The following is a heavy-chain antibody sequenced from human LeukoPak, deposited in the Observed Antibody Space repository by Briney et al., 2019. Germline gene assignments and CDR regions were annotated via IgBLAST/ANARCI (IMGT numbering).Heavy chain of an antibody. V-gene: IGHV3-30*18. D-gene: IGHD4-23*01. CDR3: AKGATITVVNWYFDL. J-gene: IGHJ2*01. CDR2: ISYDGSNK. CDR1: GFTFSSYG. Sequence: GGSLRLSCAASGFTFSSYGMHWVRQAPGKGLEWVAVISYDGSNKYYVDSVKGRFTISRDNSTNMLYLQMNSLRAEDTAVYYCAKGATITVVNWYFDLWGRGTLVTVSS.